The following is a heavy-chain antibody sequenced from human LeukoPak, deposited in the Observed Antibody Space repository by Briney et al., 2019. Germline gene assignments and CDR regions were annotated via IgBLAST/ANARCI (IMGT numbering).Heavy chain of an antibody. Sequence: MSSETLSLTCTVSGGSITSYYWSWIRQPPGRGLEWIGYIHYSGSTNYNPSLKSRVTISVDTSKNQFSLKLSSVTAADTALYYCARGSQGWYYYMDVWGKGTTVTVSS. D-gene: IGHD1-26*01. V-gene: IGHV4-59*01. CDR1: GGSITSYY. CDR2: IHYSGST. J-gene: IGHJ6*03. CDR3: ARGSQGWYYYMDV.